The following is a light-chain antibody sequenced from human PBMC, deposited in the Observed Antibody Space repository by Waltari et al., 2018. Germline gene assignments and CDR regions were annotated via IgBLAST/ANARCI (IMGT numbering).Light chain of an antibody. J-gene: IGKJ2*02. V-gene: IGKV1-5*01. CDR3: QQYNRYSRT. CDR2: EAS. CDR1: QSINHR. Sequence: DIQMTQSPSTLSASVGVRVTITCRASQSINHRLAWYQQKPGKAPKLLIYEASILESGVPSRFSVSGSGTEFTLTISSLQPDDSATYYCQQYNRYSRTFGQGTKLEI.